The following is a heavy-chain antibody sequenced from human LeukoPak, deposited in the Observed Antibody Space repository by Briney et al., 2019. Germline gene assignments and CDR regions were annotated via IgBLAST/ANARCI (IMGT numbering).Heavy chain of an antibody. V-gene: IGHV4-39*07. Sequence: SETLSLTCTVSGGSISSSSYYWGWIRQPPGKGLEWIGSIHYSGSTYYNPSLKSRVTISLDTSKNRFSLKLSSVTTADTAVYYCAGTSYSSGWPNWFDPWGQGTLVTVSS. J-gene: IGHJ5*02. CDR3: AGTSYSSGWPNWFDP. CDR1: GGSISSSSYY. D-gene: IGHD6-19*01. CDR2: IHYSGST.